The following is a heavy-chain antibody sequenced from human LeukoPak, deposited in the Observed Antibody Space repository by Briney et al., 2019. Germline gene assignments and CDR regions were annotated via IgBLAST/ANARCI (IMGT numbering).Heavy chain of an antibody. CDR1: GDSISSTTDS. D-gene: IGHD3-22*01. CDR3: AREKTYYDSSGYTLDY. J-gene: IGHJ4*02. CDR2: IYSSGQS. V-gene: IGHV4-39*07. Sequence: SETLSLTCTVSGDSISSTTDSWGWIRQSPGKGLEWIGSIYSSGQSYYKVSLRSRVTMSVDTSKNQFSLKLSSVTAADTAVYYCAREKTYYDSSGYTLDYWGQGTLVTVSS.